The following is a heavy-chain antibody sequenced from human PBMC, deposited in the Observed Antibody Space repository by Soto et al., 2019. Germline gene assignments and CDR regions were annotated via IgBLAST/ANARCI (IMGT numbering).Heavy chain of an antibody. CDR1: GGSISSYY. Sequence: KTSETLSLTCTVPGGSISSYYWSWIRQPPGKGLEWIGYIYYSGSTNYNPSLKSRGTISVDTSKNQFSLKLSSVTAADTAVYYCARDSSSWAYDYWGQGTLVTVSS. CDR3: ARDSSSWAYDY. CDR2: IYYSGST. J-gene: IGHJ4*02. V-gene: IGHV4-59*01. D-gene: IGHD6-13*01.